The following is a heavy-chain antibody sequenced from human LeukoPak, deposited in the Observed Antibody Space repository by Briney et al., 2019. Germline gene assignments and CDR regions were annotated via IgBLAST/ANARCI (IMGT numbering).Heavy chain of an antibody. J-gene: IGHJ4*02. CDR3: SREAFSYDTSGYLLD. CDR1: RFTFSSYS. Sequence: GGSLRLSCAASRFTFSSYSMNWVRQAPGKGLEWVSSISSSSSYIYYADSVKGRFTISRDNAKDTLYLQMNSLRAEDTAVYYCSREAFSYDTSGYLLDWGQGTLVTVSS. D-gene: IGHD3-22*01. CDR2: ISSSSSYI. V-gene: IGHV3-21*01.